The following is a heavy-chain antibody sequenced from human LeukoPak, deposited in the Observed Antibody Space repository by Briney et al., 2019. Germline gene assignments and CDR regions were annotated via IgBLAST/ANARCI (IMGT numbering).Heavy chain of an antibody. CDR2: VSPTSGNT. Sequence: GASVKVSCKPSEYTVTDSDFNWVRQAPGQGLLWMGWVSPTSGNTGYDHKFQGRIIITRDAAIRTVYMELSSLRFDDTAVYYCARGRYSRNKGGYYYMDVWGEGTTVTVSS. J-gene: IGHJ6*03. D-gene: IGHD1-14*01. V-gene: IGHV1-8*03. CDR3: ARGRYSRNKGGYYYMDV. CDR1: EYTVTDSD.